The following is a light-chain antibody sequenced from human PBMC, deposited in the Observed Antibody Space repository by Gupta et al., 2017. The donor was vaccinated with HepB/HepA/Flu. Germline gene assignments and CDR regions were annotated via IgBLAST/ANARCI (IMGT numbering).Light chain of an antibody. CDR1: QSISSY. Sequence: DIQMTQSPSSLSASVGDRVTITCRASQSISSYLNWYQQKPGKAPKLLIYAASSLQSGVPSRFSGSGSGTDFTLTISSLQPEDFATYYCQQIDSTPRTFGQGTKVEIK. CDR3: QQIDSTPRT. CDR2: AAS. J-gene: IGKJ1*01. V-gene: IGKV1-39*01.